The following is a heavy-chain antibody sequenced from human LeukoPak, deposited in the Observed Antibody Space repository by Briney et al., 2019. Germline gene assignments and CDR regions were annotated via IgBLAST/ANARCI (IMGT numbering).Heavy chain of an antibody. Sequence: GGSLRLSCAASGFTFSSSWMQWARQPPGKGLVWVSRINGDGSSTSYADSVKGRFTISRDNAWNTLYLQMNSLRPEDTAVYYCVRVGSVTGSFFDCWGQGTLVTVSS. CDR1: GFTFSSSW. V-gene: IGHV3-74*01. CDR2: INGDGSST. J-gene: IGHJ4*02. D-gene: IGHD6-19*01. CDR3: VRVGSVTGSFFDC.